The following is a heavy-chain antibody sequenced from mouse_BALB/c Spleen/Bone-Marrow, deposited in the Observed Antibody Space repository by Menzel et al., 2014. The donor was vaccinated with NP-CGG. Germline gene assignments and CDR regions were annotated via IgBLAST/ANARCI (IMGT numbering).Heavy chain of an antibody. CDR2: INPGSGGT. Sequence: VKLMESGAELVRPGTSVKVSCKASGYAFTNYLIEWVKQRPGQGLEWIGVINPGSGGTNYSEKFKGKATLTADKSSSTAYMQLSSLTSDDSAVYFCARNANWLFAYWGQGTLVTVSA. D-gene: IGHD4-1*01. CDR3: ARNANWLFAY. CDR1: GYAFTNYL. J-gene: IGHJ3*01. V-gene: IGHV1-54*01.